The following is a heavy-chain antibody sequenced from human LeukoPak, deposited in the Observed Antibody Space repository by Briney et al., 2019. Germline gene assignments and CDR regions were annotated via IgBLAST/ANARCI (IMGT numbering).Heavy chain of an antibody. CDR1: GYTFTSYG. D-gene: IGHD3-9*01. Sequence: AAVKVSCKASGYTFTSYGIRWVRQAPAQGREGMGWISAYNGNTNYAHKLQGRVPMTTDTSTSTAYMELRSLMSEDTAGYYCARGLLYGYYSRHYYYYYYMDVWGKGTTVTVSS. V-gene: IGHV1-18*01. J-gene: IGHJ6*03. CDR2: ISAYNGNT. CDR3: ARGLLYGYYSRHYYYYYYMDV.